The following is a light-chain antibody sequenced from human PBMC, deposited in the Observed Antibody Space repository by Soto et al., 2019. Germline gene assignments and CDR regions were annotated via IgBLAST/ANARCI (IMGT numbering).Light chain of an antibody. V-gene: IGKV1-27*01. CDR3: QKFDRATLT. CDR1: QGISNY. Sequence: DIQMTQSPSSLSASLGYRVTITCRASQGISNYLAWYQQKPGEVPKLLIYSASTLQSGVPSRFSGRGYGTEFTITISTLQPEDVATYYCQKFDRATLTFGGGTKVDIK. CDR2: SAS. J-gene: IGKJ4*01.